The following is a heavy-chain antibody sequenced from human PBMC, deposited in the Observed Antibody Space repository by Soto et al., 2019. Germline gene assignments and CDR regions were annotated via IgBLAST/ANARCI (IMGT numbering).Heavy chain of an antibody. D-gene: IGHD6-13*01. CDR3: ARRWHHIAAAGTDYYYYMDI. J-gene: IGHJ6*03. V-gene: IGHV4-31*03. CDR2: IYYSGST. Sequence: SETLSLTCTVSGGSISSGGYYWSWIRQHPGKGLEWIGYIYYSGSTYYNPSLKSRVTISVDTSKNQFSLKLSSVTAADTAVYYCARRWHHIAAAGTDYYYYMDIWGKGTTVTVSS. CDR1: GGSISSGGYY.